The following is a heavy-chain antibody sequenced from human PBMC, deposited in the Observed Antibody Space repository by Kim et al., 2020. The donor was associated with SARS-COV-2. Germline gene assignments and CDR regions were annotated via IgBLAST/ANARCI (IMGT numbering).Heavy chain of an antibody. D-gene: IGHD7-27*01. Sequence: NGNTGYYQKLQGRVTITRDTSASTAYMGLSSLRSEDTAVYYCARGRSGDFWGQGTLVTVSA. V-gene: IGHV1-3*01. J-gene: IGHJ4*02. CDR2: NGNT. CDR3: ARGRSGDF.